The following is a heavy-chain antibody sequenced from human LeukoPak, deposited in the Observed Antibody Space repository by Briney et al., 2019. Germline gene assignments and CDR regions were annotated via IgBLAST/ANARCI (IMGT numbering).Heavy chain of an antibody. CDR3: ARAAPSRRQFGALAFDI. CDR1: GFTFSSYS. J-gene: IGHJ3*02. Sequence: GGSLRLSCAASGFTFSSYSMTWVRQAPGKGLEWVSSISSSSSYIYYADSVKGRFTISRDNAKNSLYLQMNSLRAEDTAVYYCARAAPSRRQFGALAFDIWGQGTMVTVSS. CDR2: ISSSSSYI. D-gene: IGHD3-10*01. V-gene: IGHV3-21*01.